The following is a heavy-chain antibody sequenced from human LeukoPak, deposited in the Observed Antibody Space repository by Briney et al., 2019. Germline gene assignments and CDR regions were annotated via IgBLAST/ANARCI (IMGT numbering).Heavy chain of an antibody. Sequence: PSETLSLTCAVSGGSISSSNWWSWVRQPPGKGLEWIGEIYHSGTTYYNPSLKTRVTISVDTSKNQFSLKLSSVTAADTAVYFCARAYSSSWYFNWFDPWGQGTLVTVSS. D-gene: IGHD6-13*01. CDR3: ARAYSSSWYFNWFDP. V-gene: IGHV4-4*02. J-gene: IGHJ5*02. CDR1: GGSISSSNW. CDR2: IYHSGTT.